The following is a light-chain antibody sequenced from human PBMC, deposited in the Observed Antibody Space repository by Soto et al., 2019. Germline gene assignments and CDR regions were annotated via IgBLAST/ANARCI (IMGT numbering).Light chain of an antibody. V-gene: IGKV3-20*01. Sequence: EIVLTQSPGTLSLSPGERATLSCRARQSVGGNLAWYQQTPGQAPRLLIYGASHKAVGVPDRFIGSGSGTDFTLTITRLEPEDSAVYYCHQFLTAPRTFGQGTKVDIK. CDR1: QSVGGN. CDR3: HQFLTAPRT. CDR2: GAS. J-gene: IGKJ1*01.